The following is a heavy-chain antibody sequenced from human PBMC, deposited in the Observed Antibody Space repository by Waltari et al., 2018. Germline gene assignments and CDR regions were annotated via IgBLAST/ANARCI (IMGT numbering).Heavy chain of an antibody. D-gene: IGHD6-13*01. Sequence: EVQLLESGGGLVQPGGSLRLSCAASGFTFSSHAMSRVRQAPGMGLEWVSAIGGSGGSTYYADSVKGRFTISRDNSKNTLYLQMNSLRAEDTAVYYCAKDRGSSWYDPRFDPWGQGTLVTVSS. J-gene: IGHJ5*02. CDR2: IGGSGGST. V-gene: IGHV3-23*01. CDR1: GFTFSSHA. CDR3: AKDRGSSWYDPRFDP.